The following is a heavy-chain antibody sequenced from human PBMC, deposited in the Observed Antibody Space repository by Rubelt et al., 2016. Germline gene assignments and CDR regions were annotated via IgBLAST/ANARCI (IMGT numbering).Heavy chain of an antibody. Sequence: QVQLVQSGAEVKKPGSSVKVSCKASGGTFSSYAISWVRQAPGQGLEWMGWISAYNGNTNYAQKLQGRVSMTTDTATSTAYMELRSLRSDDTAVYYCARDHPWELLVPYAFDIWGQGTMVTVSS. CDR2: ISAYNGNT. J-gene: IGHJ3*02. D-gene: IGHD1-26*01. CDR1: GGTFSSYA. V-gene: IGHV1-18*01. CDR3: ARDHPWELLVPYAFDI.